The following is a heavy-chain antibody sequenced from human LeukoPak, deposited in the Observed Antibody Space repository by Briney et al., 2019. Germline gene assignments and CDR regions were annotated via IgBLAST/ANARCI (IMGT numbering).Heavy chain of an antibody. Sequence: PGGSLRLSCAVSGFTFSDYWMTWVRQAPGRGLEWVANIKEDGSDKQYVDSVQGRFTISRNNAENSLYLQMNSLRAEDTAVYYCAREADDSSGYTFFDYWGQGTLVTVSS. V-gene: IGHV3-7*01. CDR1: GFTFSDYW. CDR2: IKEDGSDK. J-gene: IGHJ4*02. D-gene: IGHD3-22*01. CDR3: AREADDSSGYTFFDY.